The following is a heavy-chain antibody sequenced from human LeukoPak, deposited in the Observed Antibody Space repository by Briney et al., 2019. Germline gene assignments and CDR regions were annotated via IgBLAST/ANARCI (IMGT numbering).Heavy chain of an antibody. V-gene: IGHV4-61*08. CDR2: XXXSGXX. CDR3: ARHESSVYSSSWYGRPALNWFDP. CDR1: GGSISSGGYS. D-gene: IGHD6-13*01. J-gene: IGHJ5*02. Sequence: SETLSLTCAVSGGSISSGGYSWSWIRQPXXXXXEWIGYXXXSGXXNYNPSLKSRVTISVDTSKNQFSLKLSSVTAADTAVYYCARHESSVYSSSWYGRPALNWFDPWGQGTLVTVSS.